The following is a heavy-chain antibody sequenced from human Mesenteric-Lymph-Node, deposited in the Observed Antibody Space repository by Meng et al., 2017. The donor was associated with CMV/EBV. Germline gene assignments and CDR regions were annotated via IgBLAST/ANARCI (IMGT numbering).Heavy chain of an antibody. CDR2: INSDGSST. J-gene: IGHJ3*02. Sequence: GGSLRLPCAASGFTFSSYWMHWVRQAPGKGLVWVSRINSDGSSTSYADSVKGRFTISRDNAKNTLYLQMNSLRAEDTAVYYCARTYPLDAFDIWGQGTMVTVSS. CDR3: ARTYPLDAFDI. V-gene: IGHV3-74*01. CDR1: GFTFSSYW.